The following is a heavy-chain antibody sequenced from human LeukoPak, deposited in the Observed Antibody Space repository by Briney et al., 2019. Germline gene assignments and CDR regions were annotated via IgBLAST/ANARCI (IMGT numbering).Heavy chain of an antibody. CDR3: ARREMTTPYFDN. V-gene: IGHV5-51*01. Sequence: GESLKISCKGSGYSFSNYWIGWMRQMPGKGLEWMGIIYPGDSDTRYSPSFQGQVTISADKSISSAYLQWSSLKASDSATYYCARREMTTPYFDNWGQGTLVTVSS. CDR1: GYSFSNYW. D-gene: IGHD5-24*01. CDR2: IYPGDSDT. J-gene: IGHJ4*02.